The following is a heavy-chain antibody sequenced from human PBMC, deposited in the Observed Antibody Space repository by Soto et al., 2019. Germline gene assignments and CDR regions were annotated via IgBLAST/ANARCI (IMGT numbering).Heavy chain of an antibody. D-gene: IGHD3-10*01. CDR3: ARDDKVTMVRGVSDAFDI. CDR1: GYTFTSYA. Sequence: QVQLVQSGAEVKKPGASVKVSCKASGYTFTSYAMHWVRQAPGQRLEWMGWINAGNGNTKYSQKFQGRVTITRDTSASTAYMELSSLRSEDTAVYYCARDDKVTMVRGVSDAFDIWGQGTMVTVSS. J-gene: IGHJ3*02. CDR2: INAGNGNT. V-gene: IGHV1-3*01.